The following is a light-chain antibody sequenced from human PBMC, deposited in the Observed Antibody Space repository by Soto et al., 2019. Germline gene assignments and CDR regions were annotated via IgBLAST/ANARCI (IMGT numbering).Light chain of an antibody. CDR3: SQYSGGSTLLYL. Sequence: QSALTQPASVSGSPGQSVTISCTGTSSDVGGYNYVSWYQQHPGIAPKLLIYGVTNRPSGVSTRFSGSKSGNTASLTISGRLAEDEADYHCSQYSGGSTLLYLFGTGTKVTVL. V-gene: IGLV2-14*01. CDR1: SSDVGGYNY. CDR2: GVT. J-gene: IGLJ1*01.